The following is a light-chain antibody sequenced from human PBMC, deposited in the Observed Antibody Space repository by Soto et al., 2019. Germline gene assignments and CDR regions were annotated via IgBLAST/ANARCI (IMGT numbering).Light chain of an antibody. Sequence: IVMTQSPDILAVSPGETVTLSCRASQSLSDNLAWYQQKPGQAPRLLIYDASNRATGIPARFSGSGSGTDFTLTISSLEPEDFAVYYCQQRSNWPPTWTFGQGTKVDIK. J-gene: IGKJ1*01. CDR3: QQRSNWPPTWT. CDR2: DAS. CDR1: QSLSDN. V-gene: IGKV3-11*01.